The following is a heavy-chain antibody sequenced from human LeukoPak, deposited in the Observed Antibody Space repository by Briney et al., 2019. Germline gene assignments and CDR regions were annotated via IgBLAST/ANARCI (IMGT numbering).Heavy chain of an antibody. J-gene: IGHJ4*02. Sequence: PGGSLRLSCAASGFTFSSYSMNWVRQAPGKGLEWVSSISSSSSYIYYADSVKGRFTISRDNAKNSLYPQMNSLRAEDTAVYYCARDLTSGSSWYGDFDYWAREPWSPSPQ. D-gene: IGHD6-13*01. CDR1: GFTFSSYS. CDR2: ISSSSSYI. V-gene: IGHV3-21*01. CDR3: ARDLTSGSSWYGDFDY.